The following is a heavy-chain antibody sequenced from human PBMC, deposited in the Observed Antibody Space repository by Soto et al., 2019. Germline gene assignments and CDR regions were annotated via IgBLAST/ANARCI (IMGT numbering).Heavy chain of an antibody. D-gene: IGHD3-16*01. CDR1: GFTFGDYA. CDR2: IRSKAYGGTT. CDR3: TRETVWDSYGMDV. J-gene: IGHJ6*02. Sequence: GGSLRLSCPASGFTFGDYAMSWVRQAPGKGLEWVGFIRSKAYGGTTEYAASVKGRFTISRDDSKSIAYLQMNSLKTEDTAVYYCTRETVWDSYGMDVWGQGTTVTVSS. V-gene: IGHV3-49*04.